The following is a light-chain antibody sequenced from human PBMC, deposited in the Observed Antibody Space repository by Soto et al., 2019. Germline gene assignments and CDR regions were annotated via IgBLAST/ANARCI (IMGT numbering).Light chain of an antibody. CDR2: EVS. J-gene: IGLJ2*01. Sequence: QSALTQPPSASGSPGQSVTISCTGTSSDVGGYKYVSWYQQHPGKAPKLIIYEVSKRPSGVPDRFSGSKSGNTASLTVSGLQAEDKADYYCSSYAGSINNVVFGGGTKVTVL. CDR1: SSDVGGYKY. CDR3: SSYAGSINNVV. V-gene: IGLV2-8*01.